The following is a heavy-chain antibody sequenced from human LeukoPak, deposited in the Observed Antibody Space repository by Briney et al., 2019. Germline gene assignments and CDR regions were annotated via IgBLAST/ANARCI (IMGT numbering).Heavy chain of an antibody. D-gene: IGHD3-22*01. CDR1: GGSISSSSYY. V-gene: IGHV4-39*07. Sequence: SSETLSLTCAVSGGSISSSSYYWGWIRQPPGKGLEWIGSIYYSGSTYYNPSLKSRVTISVDTSKNQFSLKLSSVTAADTAVYYCASNPGLGAFDIWGQGTMVTVSS. CDR3: ASNPGLGAFDI. J-gene: IGHJ3*02. CDR2: IYYSGST.